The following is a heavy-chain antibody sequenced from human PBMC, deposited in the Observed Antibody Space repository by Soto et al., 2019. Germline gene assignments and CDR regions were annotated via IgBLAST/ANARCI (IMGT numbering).Heavy chain of an antibody. CDR1: GVSISSDNKY. J-gene: IGHJ4*02. CDR3: ARGDSSWALLDY. Sequence: SETLSLTCTVSGVSISSDNKYLSRIRQQPGKGLEWIGNIYYSGSTYRNPSLKSRLTILVDTSKNQFSLRLTSVTAADTAVYYCARGDSSWALLDYWGQGALVTVSS. CDR2: IYYSGST. V-gene: IGHV4-31*03. D-gene: IGHD6-13*01.